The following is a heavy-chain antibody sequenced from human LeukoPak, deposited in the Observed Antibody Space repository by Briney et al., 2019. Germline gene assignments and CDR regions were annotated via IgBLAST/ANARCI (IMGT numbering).Heavy chain of an antibody. D-gene: IGHD3-3*01. V-gene: IGHV4-31*03. CDR1: GGSISSGGYY. Sequence: SETLSLTCSVSGGSISSGGYYWSWIRQLPGKGLEWIGYISYSGSTYYSPSLKSRVTISVDTSKTQFSLRLSFVTAADTAVYYCAREEIFGVVIPWGQGTLVTVSS. J-gene: IGHJ5*02. CDR2: ISYSGST. CDR3: AREEIFGVVIP.